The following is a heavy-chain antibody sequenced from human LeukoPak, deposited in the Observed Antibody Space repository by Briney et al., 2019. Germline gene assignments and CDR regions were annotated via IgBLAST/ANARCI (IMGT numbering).Heavy chain of an antibody. CDR2: INHSGST. Sequence: SETLSLTCAVYGGSFSGYYWSWIRRPPGKGLEWIGEINHSGSTNYNPSLKSRVTISVDTSKNQFSLKLSSVTAADTAVYYCARGGRTIRYFDWLLRYYFDYWGQGTLVTVSS. V-gene: IGHV4-34*01. CDR1: GGSFSGYY. J-gene: IGHJ4*02. CDR3: ARGGRTIRYFDWLLRYYFDY. D-gene: IGHD3-9*01.